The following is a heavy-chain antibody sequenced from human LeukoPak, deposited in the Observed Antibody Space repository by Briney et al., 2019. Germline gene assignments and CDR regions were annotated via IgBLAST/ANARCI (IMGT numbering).Heavy chain of an antibody. V-gene: IGHV4-39*07. J-gene: IGHJ5*02. CDR1: GGSISSSNYY. CDR3: ARTLSNWFDP. Sequence: PSETLFLTCTVSGGSISSSNYYWGWIRQPPGKGLEWIVSFYYSGTTYYNPSLKSRVTISIDTSKNQFSLKVSSVTAADTAVYYCARTLSNWFDPWGQGALVTVSS. D-gene: IGHD2/OR15-2a*01. CDR2: FYYSGTT.